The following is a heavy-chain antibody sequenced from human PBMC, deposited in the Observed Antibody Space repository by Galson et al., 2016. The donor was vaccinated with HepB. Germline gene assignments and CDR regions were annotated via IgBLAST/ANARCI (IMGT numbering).Heavy chain of an antibody. D-gene: IGHD3-16*01. J-gene: IGHJ4*02. CDR2: IYSADYGGPT. V-gene: IGHV3-53*01. CDR3: ARGPPHEWGGWYRELYFEH. Sequence: SLRLSCAVSGFTVSNSYLSWVRQAPGKGLEWVSVIYSADYGGPTSYADAVRGRFIIFRDNSKNSMYLHMNSLRVEDTAVYFCARGPPHEWGGWYRELYFEHGGQGSVVTVSS. CDR1: GFTVSNSY.